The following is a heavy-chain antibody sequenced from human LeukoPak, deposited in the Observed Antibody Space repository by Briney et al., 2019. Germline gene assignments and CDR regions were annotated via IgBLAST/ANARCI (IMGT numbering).Heavy chain of an antibody. Sequence: ASVKVSCKASGGTFSSYAISWVRQAPGQGLEWMGGIIPIFGTANYAQKFQGRVTITADKSTSTAYMELSRLRSDDTAVYYCARLGSEVRAPYNWFDPWGQGTLVTVSS. D-gene: IGHD3-10*01. V-gene: IGHV1-69*06. J-gene: IGHJ5*02. CDR3: ARLGSEVRAPYNWFDP. CDR1: GGTFSSYA. CDR2: IIPIFGTA.